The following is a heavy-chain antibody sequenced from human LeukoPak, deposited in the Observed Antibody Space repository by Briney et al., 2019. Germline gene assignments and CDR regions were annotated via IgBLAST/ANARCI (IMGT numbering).Heavy chain of an antibody. V-gene: IGHV3-53*01. Sequence: GGSLRLSCAASGFTVSSNYMSWVRQAPGKGLEWVSVIYSGGSTYYADSVKGRFTISRDNSKNTLYLQMNSLRAEDTAVYYCARGHLSSGWYSYYYYYYMDVWGKGTTVTVSS. J-gene: IGHJ6*03. CDR1: GFTVSSNY. CDR3: ARGHLSSGWYSYYYYYYMDV. CDR2: IYSGGST. D-gene: IGHD6-19*01.